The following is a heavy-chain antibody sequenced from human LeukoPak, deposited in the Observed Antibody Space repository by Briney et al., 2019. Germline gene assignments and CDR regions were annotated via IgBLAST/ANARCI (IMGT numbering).Heavy chain of an antibody. V-gene: IGHV3-21*01. Sequence: PGGSLRLSCAASGFTFSSYWMTWVRQAPGTGLEWVSFISSSSSYIYYADSVKGRFTISRDNAKNSLYLQMNSLRAEDTAVYYCARGEYGSGSYHIDYWGQGTLVTVSS. CDR2: ISSSSSYI. J-gene: IGHJ4*02. CDR1: GFTFSSYW. CDR3: ARGEYGSGSYHIDY. D-gene: IGHD3-10*01.